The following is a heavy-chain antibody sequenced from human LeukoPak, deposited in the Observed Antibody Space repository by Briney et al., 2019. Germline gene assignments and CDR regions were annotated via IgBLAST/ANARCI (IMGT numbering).Heavy chain of an antibody. D-gene: IGHD4-17*01. CDR1: GGSISSGGYY. V-gene: IGHV4-31*03. CDR3: ARGTGLRVDY. Sequence: PSETLSLTCTVSGGSISSGGYYWSWIRQHPGKGLEWIGYIYYSGSTYYNPSLKSRVTISVDTSKNQFSLKLSSVTAADTAVYYCARGTGLRVDYWGQGTLVTVSS. CDR2: IYYSGST. J-gene: IGHJ4*02.